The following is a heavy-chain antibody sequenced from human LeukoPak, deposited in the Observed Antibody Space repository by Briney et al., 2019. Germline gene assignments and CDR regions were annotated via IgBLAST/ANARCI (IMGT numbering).Heavy chain of an antibody. D-gene: IGHD6-19*01. CDR3: ARVRCCEGSGLLYFDP. V-gene: IGHV3-7*01. Sequence: GGSLRLSCAASGFTFSSYWMGWVRQAPGKGLEWVANINPDESVKNYVGSVKGRFTISRDNAKNSVYVEMDSLTVEDTAVYYCARVRCCEGSGLLYFDPWSQGTLVTVSS. CDR1: GFTFSSYW. J-gene: IGHJ5*02. CDR2: INPDESVK.